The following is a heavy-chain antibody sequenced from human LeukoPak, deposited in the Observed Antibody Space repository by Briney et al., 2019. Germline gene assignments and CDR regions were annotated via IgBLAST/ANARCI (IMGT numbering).Heavy chain of an antibody. CDR2: INPNSGGT. Sequence: ASVKVSCKASGYTFTGYYMHWVRQAPGQGLEWMGWINPNSGGTNSAQKFQGRVTMTRDTSISTAYMELSRLGSDDTAVYYCARDLEGYCTSSRCVNWFDPWGQGTLVTVSS. D-gene: IGHD2-2*01. J-gene: IGHJ5*02. V-gene: IGHV1-2*02. CDR1: GYTFTGYY. CDR3: ARDLEGYCTSSRCVNWFDP.